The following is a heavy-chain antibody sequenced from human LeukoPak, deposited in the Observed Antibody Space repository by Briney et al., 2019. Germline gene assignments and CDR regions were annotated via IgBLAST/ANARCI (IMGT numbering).Heavy chain of an antibody. CDR1: GFTFNSYP. Sequence: GGSLRLACVASGFTFNSYPMHWVRQAPGKGLEYVSGISVNGGTKYYADSVEGRFTITRDNSKNTLFLQLGSLRPDDTAVYYCARPRAPHKNHHYYYYMDVWGKGTTVAVSS. V-gene: IGHV3-64*02. D-gene: IGHD2/OR15-2a*01. CDR3: ARPRAPHKNHHYYYYMDV. J-gene: IGHJ6*03. CDR2: ISVNGGTK.